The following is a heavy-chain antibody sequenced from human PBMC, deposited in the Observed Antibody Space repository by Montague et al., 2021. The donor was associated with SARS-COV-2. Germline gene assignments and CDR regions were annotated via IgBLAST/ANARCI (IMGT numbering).Heavy chain of an antibody. V-gene: IGHV4-31*03. CDR1: GGSFNSCAYF. D-gene: IGHD3-10*01. Sequence: TLSLTCTVSGGSFNSCAYFWSWIRQHPEKGLDWITYIYYSGSTYYNPSLRSRVALSVDTSKKQFSLNTTSVTAAATATYSCARGVISAPGYFDYWGQGTLVTVSS. CDR2: IYYSGST. J-gene: IGHJ4*02. CDR3: ARGVISAPGYFDY.